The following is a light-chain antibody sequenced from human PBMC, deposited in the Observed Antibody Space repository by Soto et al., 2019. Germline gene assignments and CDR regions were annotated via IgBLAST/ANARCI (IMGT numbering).Light chain of an antibody. Sequence: DIQMTQSPSSLSASVGDRVTITCRASQSISSYLNWYQQKPGKAPKLLIYAASSRATGIPDRFSGSGSGTDFTLTISRLEPEDFAVYYCQQYGRSPTFGQGTKVDIK. CDR1: QSISSY. J-gene: IGKJ1*01. CDR3: QQYGRSPT. V-gene: IGKV1-39*01. CDR2: AAS.